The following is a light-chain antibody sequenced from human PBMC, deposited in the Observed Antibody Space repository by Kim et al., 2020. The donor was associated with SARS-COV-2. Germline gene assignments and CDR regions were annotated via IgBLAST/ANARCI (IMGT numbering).Light chain of an antibody. CDR1: NIGSKN. Sequence: SYELTQPLSVSVALGQTARIPCGGNNIGSKNVHWYQQKPGQAPVLVIYRDSNRPSGIPERFSGSNSGNTATLTISRAQAGDEADYYCQVWDNSPVFGGGTQLTVL. J-gene: IGLJ2*01. CDR2: RDS. CDR3: QVWDNSPV. V-gene: IGLV3-9*01.